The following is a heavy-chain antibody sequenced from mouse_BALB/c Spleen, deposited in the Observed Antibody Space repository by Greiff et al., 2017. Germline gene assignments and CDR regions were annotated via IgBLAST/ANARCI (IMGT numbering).Heavy chain of an antibody. D-gene: IGHD2-3*01. CDR3: ASIYDGYY. V-gene: IGHV14-3*02. CDR1: GFNIKDTY. CDR2: IDPANGNT. J-gene: IGHJ2*01. Sequence: EVKLQESGAELVKPGASVKLSCTASGFNIKDTYMHWVKQRPEQGLEWIGRIDPANGNTKYDPKFQGKATITADTSSNTAYLQLSSLTSEDTAVYYCASIYDGYYWGQGTTLTVSS.